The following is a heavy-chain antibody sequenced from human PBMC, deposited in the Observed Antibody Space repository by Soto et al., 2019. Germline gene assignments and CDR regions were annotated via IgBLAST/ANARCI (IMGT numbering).Heavy chain of an antibody. D-gene: IGHD2-8*01. CDR3: AGVPYY. V-gene: IGHV4-30-2*02. CDR1: GGSISSGGYS. J-gene: IGHJ4*02. CDR2: IYHSGST. Sequence: SETLSLTCVVSGGSISSGGYSWSWIRQPPGKGLEWIGYIYHSGSTYYHPSLKSRVTISVDRSKNQFSLKLSFVIAADSGVYYCAGVPYYWGQGSLVIVSA.